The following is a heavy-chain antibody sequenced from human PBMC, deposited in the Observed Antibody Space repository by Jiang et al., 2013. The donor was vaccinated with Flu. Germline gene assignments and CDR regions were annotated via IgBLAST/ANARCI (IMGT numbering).Heavy chain of an antibody. Sequence: GFIRSKAYGGTTEYAASVKGRFTISRDDSKSIAYLQMNSLKTEDTAVYYCTRAMVLWWFDPWGQGTLVTVSS. CDR3: TRAMVLWWFDP. D-gene: IGHD4/OR15-4a*01. J-gene: IGHJ5*02. CDR2: IRSKAYGGTT. V-gene: IGHV3-49*02.